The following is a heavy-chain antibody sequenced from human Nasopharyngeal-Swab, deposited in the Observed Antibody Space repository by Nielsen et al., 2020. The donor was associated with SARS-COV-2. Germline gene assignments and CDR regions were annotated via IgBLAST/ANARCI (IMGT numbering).Heavy chain of an antibody. J-gene: IGHJ6*02. CDR3: ASPYPYCSGGSCYTGRYYYGMDV. Sequence: ESLKISCAASGFTFSSYAMSWVRQAPGKGLEWVSAISGSGGSTYYADSVKGRFTISRDNSKNTLYLQMNSLRAEDTAVYYCASPYPYCSGGSCYTGRYYYGMDVWGQGTTVTVSS. CDR2: ISGSGGST. D-gene: IGHD2-15*01. V-gene: IGHV3-23*01. CDR1: GFTFSSYA.